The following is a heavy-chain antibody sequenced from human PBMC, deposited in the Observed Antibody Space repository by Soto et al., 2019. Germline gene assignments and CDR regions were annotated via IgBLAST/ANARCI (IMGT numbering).Heavy chain of an antibody. CDR3: ARAGAYGDLGLDY. V-gene: IGHV1-2*02. CDR2: INPNSGGT. D-gene: IGHD4-17*01. Sequence: ASVKVSCKASGYTFTGYYMHWVRQAPGQGLEWMGWINPNSGGTNYAQKFQGRVTMTRDTSISTAYMELSRLRSDDTAVYHFARAGAYGDLGLDYWGQGTLVTVPS. CDR1: GYTFTGYY. J-gene: IGHJ4*02.